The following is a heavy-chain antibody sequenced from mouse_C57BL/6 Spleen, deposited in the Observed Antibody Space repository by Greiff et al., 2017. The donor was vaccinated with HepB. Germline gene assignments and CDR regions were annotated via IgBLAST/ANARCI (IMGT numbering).Heavy chain of an antibody. CDR1: GYTFTSYW. CDR2: INPSKGGT. CDR3: ARGGYDYLGDY. J-gene: IGHJ4*01. V-gene: IGHV1-53*01. Sequence: QVQLQQPGTELVKPGASVKLSCKASGYTFTSYWMHWVKQRPGQGLEWIGNINPSKGGTNYNEKFKSKATLTVDKSSSTSYMQLRSLTSEDSAVYYCARGGYDYLGDYWGQGTSVTVSS. D-gene: IGHD2-4*01.